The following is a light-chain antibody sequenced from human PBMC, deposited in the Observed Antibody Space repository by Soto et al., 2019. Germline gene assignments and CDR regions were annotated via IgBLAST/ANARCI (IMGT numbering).Light chain of an antibody. CDR1: RANIGLNS. CDR2: GNI. CDR3: AAWDDSLNEYV. J-gene: IGLJ1*01. Sequence: QTVLTPAPSVSGTPGQRVTITCAGSRANIGLNSVNGYQHLPGTAPQLLAPGNIHRPTCVPDRFSGSKSGTSAFLAIRGLQPEDEADYCCAAWDDSLNEYVFGDGTKVTVL. V-gene: IGLV1-44*01.